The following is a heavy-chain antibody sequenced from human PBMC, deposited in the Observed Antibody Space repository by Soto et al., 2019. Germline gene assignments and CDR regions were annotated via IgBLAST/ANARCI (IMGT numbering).Heavy chain of an antibody. J-gene: IGHJ4*02. V-gene: IGHV3-74*01. D-gene: IGHD2-8*01. CDR3: VRGTNGWRGMDY. Sequence: PGGSLRLSCAPSGFTFSSYPIHWVRQAPGKGPVWVSRITEDGSGTTYADSVKGRFTVTRDNAKNTMYLQMSGLGAEDTAVYHCVRGTNGWRGMDYWGRGALVKVS. CDR1: GFTFSSYP. CDR2: ITEDGSGT.